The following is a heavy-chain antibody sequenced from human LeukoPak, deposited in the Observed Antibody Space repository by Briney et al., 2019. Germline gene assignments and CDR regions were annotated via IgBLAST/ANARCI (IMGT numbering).Heavy chain of an antibody. J-gene: IGHJ4*02. D-gene: IGHD4-17*01. CDR1: GFTFNQYW. CDR3: VSRNYGSSPFDY. Sequence: GGSLRLSCAASGFTFNQYWMHWVRQAPGKGLVWVSRISSDGSNTNYADSVKGRFTISRDNAENTLYLQMDSLTAEDTAVYYCVSRNYGSSPFDYWGQGTLVTVSS. CDR2: ISSDGSNT. V-gene: IGHV3-74*01.